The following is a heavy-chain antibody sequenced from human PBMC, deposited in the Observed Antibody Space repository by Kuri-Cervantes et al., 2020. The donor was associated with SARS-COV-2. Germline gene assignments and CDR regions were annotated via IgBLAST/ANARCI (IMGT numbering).Heavy chain of an antibody. CDR1: GGTFSSYA. J-gene: IGHJ4*02. CDR2: IIPILGIA. Sequence: SVKVSCKASGGTFSSYAISWVRQAPGQGLEWMGRIIPILGIANYAQKFQGRVTITADKSTSTAYMELSSLRSEDTAVYYCAGDLGGVPAAIMWGQGTLVTVSS. CDR3: AGDLGGVPAAIM. V-gene: IGHV1-69*04. D-gene: IGHD2-2*02.